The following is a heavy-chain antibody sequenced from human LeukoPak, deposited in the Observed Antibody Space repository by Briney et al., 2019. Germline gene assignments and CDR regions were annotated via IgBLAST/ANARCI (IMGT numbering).Heavy chain of an antibody. CDR2: IKSKTDGGTT. Sequence: GGSLRLSCAASGFTFSNAWMSWVRQAPGKGLEWVCRIKSKTDGGTTDYAAPVKGRFTISRDDSKNTLYLKMNSLKTEDTAVYYCTKNSGMDVWGKGTTVTAPS. V-gene: IGHV3-15*01. CDR1: GFTFSNAW. CDR3: TKNSGMDV. J-gene: IGHJ6*04.